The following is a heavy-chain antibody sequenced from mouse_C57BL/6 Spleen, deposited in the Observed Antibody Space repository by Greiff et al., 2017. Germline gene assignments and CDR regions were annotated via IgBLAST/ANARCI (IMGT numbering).Heavy chain of an antibody. Sequence: QVQLQQPGAELVRPGSSVTLSCKASGYSFTSYWFHWVKQRPVQGLEWIGNIDPSDSVPHYNQKFKDKATLTVGKSSSPAYMQLSNLTSEDSAVYNWANYYTGAMDYWGQGTADNVSS. J-gene: IGHJ4*01. D-gene: IGHD1-1*02. CDR3: ANYYTGAMDY. CDR1: GYSFTSYW. V-gene: IGHV1-52*01. CDR2: IDPSDSVP.